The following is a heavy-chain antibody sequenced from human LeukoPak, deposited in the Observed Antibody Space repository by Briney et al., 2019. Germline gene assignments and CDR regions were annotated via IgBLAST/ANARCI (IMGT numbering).Heavy chain of an antibody. V-gene: IGHV3-30*02. CDR1: GFTFSFYG. CDR3: AKTSDQLLYSKFDF. J-gene: IGHJ4*02. D-gene: IGHD2-2*02. CDR2: IQYDGSYK. Sequence: KPGGSLRLXCATSGFTFSFYGMHWVRQAPGKGLEWVAFIQYDGSYKFYADSVQGRFSISRDNSKSTLFLQMNSLRPDDTALYYCAKTSDQLLYSKFDFWGQGTLVTVSS.